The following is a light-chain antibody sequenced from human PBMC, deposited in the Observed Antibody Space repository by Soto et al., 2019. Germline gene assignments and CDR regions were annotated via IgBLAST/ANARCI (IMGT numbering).Light chain of an antibody. Sequence: SLLTQPRSVSASPGQSVAISCTGTSSDVGGYDYVSWFQQHPGKAPKLMIYDVSKRPSGVPDRFSGSKSGNTASLTISGLQAEDEADYYCCSYAGSPYVFGTGTKITVL. CDR2: DVS. CDR1: SSDVGGYDY. V-gene: IGLV2-11*01. CDR3: CSYAGSPYV. J-gene: IGLJ1*01.